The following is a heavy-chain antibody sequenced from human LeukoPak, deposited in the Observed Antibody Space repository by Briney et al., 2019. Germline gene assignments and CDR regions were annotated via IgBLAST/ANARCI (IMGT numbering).Heavy chain of an antibody. D-gene: IGHD2-2*01. J-gene: IGHJ6*02. Sequence: GGSLRLSCAASGFTFSNAWMSWVRQAPGKGLGWVGRIKSKTDGGTTDYAAPVKGRFTISRDDSKNTLYLQMNSLKTEDTAVYYCTTLLGYCSSTSCQRPYYYYGMDVWGQGTTVTVSS. CDR3: TTLLGYCSSTSCQRPYYYYGMDV. CDR2: IKSKTDGGTT. CDR1: GFTFSNAW. V-gene: IGHV3-15*01.